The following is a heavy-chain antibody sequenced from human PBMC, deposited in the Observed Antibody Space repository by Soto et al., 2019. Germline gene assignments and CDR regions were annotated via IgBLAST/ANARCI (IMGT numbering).Heavy chain of an antibody. J-gene: IGHJ5*02. V-gene: IGHV1-2*02. CDR2: INPNSGGT. D-gene: IGHD2-8*01. Sequence: ASVKVSCKASGYTFTGYYMHWVRQAPGQGLEWMGWINPNSGGTNYAQKFQGRVTMTRDTSISTAYMELSRLRSDDTAVYYCARAGYCTNGVCYPNWFDPWGQGTLGTVS. CDR1: GYTFTGYY. CDR3: ARAGYCTNGVCYPNWFDP.